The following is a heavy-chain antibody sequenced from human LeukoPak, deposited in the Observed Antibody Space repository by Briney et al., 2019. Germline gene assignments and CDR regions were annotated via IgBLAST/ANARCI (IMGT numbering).Heavy chain of an antibody. CDR3: ASLVIAVAGTSPGL. J-gene: IGHJ4*02. CDR1: GFTVSSNY. V-gene: IGHV3-66*01. D-gene: IGHD6-19*01. CDR2: IYSGGST. Sequence: GGSLRLSCAASGFTVSSNYMSWVRQAPGKGLEWVSVIYSGGSTYYADSVKGRFTISRDNSKNTLYLQMNSLRAEDTAVYYCASLVIAVAGTSPGLGGQGTLVTVSS.